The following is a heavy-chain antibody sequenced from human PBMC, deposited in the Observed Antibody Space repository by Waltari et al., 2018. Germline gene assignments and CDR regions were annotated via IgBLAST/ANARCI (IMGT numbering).Heavy chain of an antibody. V-gene: IGHV3-73*01. Sequence: EVQVVESGGGLVQPGGSLKLSCATSGFSFSGSSIHWVRQTSGKGLEWVGRIRREPYNYATAYGAAVKGRFTISRDDSRNVAYLQMNSLKTEDTALYYCSRHDPLDYWGQGTLVTVSS. CDR1: GFSFSGSS. CDR2: IRREPYNYAT. CDR3: SRHDPLDY. J-gene: IGHJ4*02.